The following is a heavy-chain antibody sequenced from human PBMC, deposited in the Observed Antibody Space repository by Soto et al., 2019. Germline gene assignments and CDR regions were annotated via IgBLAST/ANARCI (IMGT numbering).Heavy chain of an antibody. J-gene: IGHJ4*02. CDR2: INGVNGNT. V-gene: IGHV1-3*01. D-gene: IGHD2-2*01. CDR3: GRALRLTQLSA. CDR1: GYTFSTSG. Sequence: QVQLVQSGAEVKKAGATVRISCKASGYTFSTSGMHWVRQAPGQGLELVGWINGVNGNTKYSQKFQDRVTITRGSSASTADMELSGLTSEDTGVSCCGRALRLTQLSAWGQGTLVIVSS.